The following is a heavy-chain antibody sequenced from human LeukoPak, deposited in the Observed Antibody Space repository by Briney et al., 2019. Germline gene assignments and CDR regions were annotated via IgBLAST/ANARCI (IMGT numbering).Heavy chain of an antibody. CDR1: GFTFSTYS. Sequence: GGSLSLSCAASGFTFSTYSVNWFRQAPGKGLEWASSISATSTYTYYADSLKGRFIISRDNAKNSVYLQMNSLRAEDTAVYYCTREFCSGGSCYSGGYWGQGALVTVSS. CDR3: TREFCSGGSCYSGGY. D-gene: IGHD2-15*01. J-gene: IGHJ4*02. V-gene: IGHV3-21*01. CDR2: ISATSTYT.